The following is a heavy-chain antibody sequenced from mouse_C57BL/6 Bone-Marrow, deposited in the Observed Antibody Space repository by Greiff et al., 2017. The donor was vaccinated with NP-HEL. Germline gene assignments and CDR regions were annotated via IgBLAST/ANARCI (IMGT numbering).Heavy chain of an antibody. J-gene: IGHJ1*03. CDR3: ARICDYDSHWYFDV. D-gene: IGHD2-4*01. CDR1: GFSLTSYG. V-gene: IGHV2-2*01. CDR2: IWSGGST. Sequence: VQLQQSGPGLVQPSQSLSITCTVSGFSLTSYGVHWVRQSPGKGLEWLGVIWSGGSTDYNAAFISRLSISKDNSKRQVFFKMNSLQADDTDIYYCARICDYDSHWYFDVWGTGTTVTVSS.